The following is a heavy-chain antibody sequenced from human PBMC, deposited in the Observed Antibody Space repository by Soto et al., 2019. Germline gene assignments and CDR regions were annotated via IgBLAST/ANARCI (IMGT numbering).Heavy chain of an antibody. CDR1: GFTFSIYG. V-gene: IGHV3-30*18. D-gene: IGHD6-19*01. CDR3: AKDPRSSGCLDY. Sequence: GGSLRLSCSASGFTFSIYGMHWVRQAPGKGLEWVTVISYEGSNKHYADSVKGRFTISRDNSKNTLYLQMNSLRAEDTAVYYCAKDPRSSGCLDYWGQGTLVTVSS. CDR2: ISYEGSNK. J-gene: IGHJ4*02.